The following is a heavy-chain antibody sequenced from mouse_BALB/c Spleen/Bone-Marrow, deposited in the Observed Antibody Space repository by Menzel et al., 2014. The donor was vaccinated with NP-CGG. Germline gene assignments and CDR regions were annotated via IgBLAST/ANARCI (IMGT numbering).Heavy chain of an antibody. D-gene: IGHD3-1*01. J-gene: IGHJ2*01. CDR3: ARLTQGFYYFDY. CDR2: ISTYYGDV. Sequence: QVQLKESGAEVVRPGVSVKISCKGSGYTFTDYAMHWVKQSHAKSLEWIGVISTYYGDVNYSQKFKGKATMTVDKSSSTAYMELARLTSEDSAIYYCARLTQGFYYFDYWGQGTTLTVSP. CDR1: GYTFTDYA. V-gene: IGHV1S137*01.